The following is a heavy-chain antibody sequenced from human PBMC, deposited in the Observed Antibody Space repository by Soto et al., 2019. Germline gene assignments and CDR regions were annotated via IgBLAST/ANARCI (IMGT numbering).Heavy chain of an antibody. D-gene: IGHD1-26*01. CDR1: GGSLSNYA. CDR3: AMGGRWDSLSSASATFDY. Sequence: VQVVQSGAEVKSPGSSVKLSCKPSGGSLSNYALSWVRQAPGQGLEWMGGIIPVPGTTKSAQKFEGRPMMTADESTTTAYMELSGLRYEDTAIYYCAMGGRWDSLSSASATFDYWGQGTLVTVSS. J-gene: IGHJ4*02. CDR2: IIPVPGTT. V-gene: IGHV1-69*11.